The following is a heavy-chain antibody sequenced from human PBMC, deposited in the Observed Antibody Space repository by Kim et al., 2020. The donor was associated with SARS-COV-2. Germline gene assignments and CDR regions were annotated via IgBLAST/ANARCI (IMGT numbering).Heavy chain of an antibody. D-gene: IGHD6-13*01. CDR2: IYYSGST. CDR1: GGSISSSSYY. V-gene: IGHV4-39*01. CDR3: ARYKTRGIAAAGDFDY. Sequence: SETLSLTCTVSGGSISSSSYYWGWIRQPPGKGLEWIGSIYYSGSTYYNPSLKSRVTISVDTSKNQFSLKLSSVTAADTAVYYCARYKTRGIAAAGDFDYWGQGTLVTVSS. J-gene: IGHJ4*02.